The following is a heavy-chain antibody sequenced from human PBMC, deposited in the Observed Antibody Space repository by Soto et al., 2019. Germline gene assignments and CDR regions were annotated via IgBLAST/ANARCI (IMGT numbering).Heavy chain of an antibody. J-gene: IGHJ5*02. V-gene: IGHV4-61*01. CDR2: VHSSGIT. Sequence: PSETLSLTCTVSGGSVSNDNFYWSWILQPPGKGLEWIGYVHSSGITNYNPSLKRRVTISVDTSRNQFSLRLSSVTAADTAVYYCARGLTMGQLPSHFDHWGQGTLVTVSS. CDR3: ARGLTMGQLPSHFDH. CDR1: GGSVSNDNFY. D-gene: IGHD3-16*01.